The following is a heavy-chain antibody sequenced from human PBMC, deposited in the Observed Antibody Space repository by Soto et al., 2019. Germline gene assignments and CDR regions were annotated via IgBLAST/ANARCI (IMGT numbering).Heavy chain of an antibody. Sequence: RGGSLRLSCVASGFTFSSYAMSWVRQVPGKGLEWVSTISDAAGSAYYVDSVKGRFTISRDNSKKTLYLQMNSLRAEDSAVYNCARPYGGKIGDAPDLWGPGTMVTVSS. CDR1: GFTFSSYA. D-gene: IGHD4-17*01. J-gene: IGHJ3*01. CDR3: ARPYGGKIGDAPDL. V-gene: IGHV3-23*01. CDR2: ISDAAGSA.